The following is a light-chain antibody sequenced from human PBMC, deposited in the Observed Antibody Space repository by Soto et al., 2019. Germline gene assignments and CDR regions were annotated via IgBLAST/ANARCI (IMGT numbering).Light chain of an antibody. CDR1: QSVSSSY. CDR2: GAS. CDR3: QQYNGWPPT. J-gene: IGKJ5*01. Sequence: EIVLTQSPGALSLSPGERATLSCRASQSVSSSYLAWYQQKPGQAPRLLIYGASTRVSGVPARFSDSGSETEFTLTISSLQSEDFAVYYCQQYNGWPPTFGQGTRLEI. V-gene: IGKV3-15*01.